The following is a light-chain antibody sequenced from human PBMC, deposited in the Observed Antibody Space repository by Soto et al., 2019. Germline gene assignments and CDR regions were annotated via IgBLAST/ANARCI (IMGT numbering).Light chain of an antibody. Sequence: EIVMTQSPATLSVSPGERATLSCRASQSVSSTLAWYQQKPGQAPRLLIYGASTRATGIPARFSDSGSGTEFTLTISSLQSEDFAVYYCQHYNNWPAFGQGTKVEI. CDR3: QHYNNWPA. J-gene: IGKJ1*01. CDR2: GAS. CDR1: QSVSST. V-gene: IGKV3-15*01.